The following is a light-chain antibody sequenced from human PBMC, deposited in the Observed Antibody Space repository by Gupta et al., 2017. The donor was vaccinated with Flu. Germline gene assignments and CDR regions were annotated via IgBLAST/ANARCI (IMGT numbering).Light chain of an antibody. J-gene: IGKJ3*01. V-gene: IGKV3-11*01. CDR2: DTS. CDR3: QHRSTWPPFT. CDR1: QSVTNY. Sequence: ATLSVSPGERATLSCRASQSVTNYLAWYQQRPGQPPRLLIYDTSTRATGIPARFSGSGSGTDFTLTISSLEPEDFAVYYCQHRSTWPPFTFGPGTKVDIK.